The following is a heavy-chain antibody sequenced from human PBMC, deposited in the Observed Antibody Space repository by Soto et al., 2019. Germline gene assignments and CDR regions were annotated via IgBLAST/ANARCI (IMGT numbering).Heavy chain of an antibody. CDR3: AHRVRRTVFGLVTTTAIYFDF. CDR1: GFSLTTSGVG. CDR2: IYWDDDK. V-gene: IGHV2-5*02. D-gene: IGHD3-3*01. J-gene: IGHJ4*02. Sequence: QITLNESGPTQVKPRQTLTLTCTFSGFSLTTSGVGVGWIRQSPGKAPEWLALIYWDDDKRYSPSLKSRLTITKDTSKNQVVLTMADLEPADTATYYCAHRVRRTVFGLVTTTAIYFDFWGQGTPVAVSS.